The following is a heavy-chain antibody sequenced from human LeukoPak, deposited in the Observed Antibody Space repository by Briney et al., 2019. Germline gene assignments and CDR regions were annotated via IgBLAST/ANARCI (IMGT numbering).Heavy chain of an antibody. CDR2: IGSSSSYI. CDR1: GFTFSSYS. CDR3: ARERPYCSSTSCYPYYFDY. J-gene: IGHJ4*02. D-gene: IGHD2-2*01. Sequence: NPRGSLRLSCAASGFTFSSYSMNWVRQAPGKRLECVSSIGSSSSYIYYADSVKGRFSISRDNAKNSLYLQMNSLRAEDTAVYYCARERPYCSSTSCYPYYFDYWGQGTLVTVSS. V-gene: IGHV3-21*01.